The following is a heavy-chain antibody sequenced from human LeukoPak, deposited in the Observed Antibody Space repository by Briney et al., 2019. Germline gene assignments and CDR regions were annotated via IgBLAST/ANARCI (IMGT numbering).Heavy chain of an antibody. V-gene: IGHV1-69*05. D-gene: IGHD3-22*01. Sequence: SVKVSCKASGGTFSSYAISWVRQAPGQGLEWMGGIIPIFGTANYAQKFQGRVTITTDESTSTAYMELSSLRSEDTAVYYCARANGDYYDSSGYSSWFDPWGQGTLVTVSS. CDR2: IIPIFGTA. J-gene: IGHJ5*02. CDR3: ARANGDYYDSSGYSSWFDP. CDR1: GGTFSSYA.